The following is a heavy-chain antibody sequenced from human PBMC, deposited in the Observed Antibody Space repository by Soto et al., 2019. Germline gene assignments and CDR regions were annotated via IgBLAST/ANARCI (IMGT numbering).Heavy chain of an antibody. V-gene: IGHV1-8*01. Sequence: ASVKVSCKASGYTFTSYDINWVRQATGQGLEWTGWMNPNSGNTGYAQKFQGRVTMTRNTSISTAYMELSSLRSEDTAVYYCARVGWAYNFWSGYYPQFYYYYYGMDVWGQGTTVTVS. CDR3: ARVGWAYNFWSGYYPQFYYYYYGMDV. D-gene: IGHD3-3*01. CDR1: GYTFTSYD. CDR2: MNPNSGNT. J-gene: IGHJ6*02.